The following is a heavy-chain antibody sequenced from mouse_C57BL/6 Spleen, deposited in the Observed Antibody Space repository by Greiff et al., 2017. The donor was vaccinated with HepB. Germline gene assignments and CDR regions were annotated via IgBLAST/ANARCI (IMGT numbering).Heavy chain of an antibody. CDR3: TRRAYYSNPYFDY. Sequence: QVQLQQSGAELVRPGASVTLSCKASGYTFTDYEMHWVKQTPVHGLEWIGAIDPETGGTAYNQKFKGKAILTADKSSSTAYMELRSLTSEDSAVYYCTRRAYYSNPYFDYWGQGTTLTVSS. D-gene: IGHD2-5*01. V-gene: IGHV1-15*01. CDR2: IDPETGGT. CDR1: GYTFTDYE. J-gene: IGHJ2*01.